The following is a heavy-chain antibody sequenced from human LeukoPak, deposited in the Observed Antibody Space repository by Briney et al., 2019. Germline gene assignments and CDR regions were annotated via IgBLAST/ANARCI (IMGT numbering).Heavy chain of an antibody. CDR1: GDSITNSNFY. CDR3: AGRGIVTGYFDF. Sequence: SETLSLTCTVSGDSITNSNFYWGWIRQSPGKGLEWIGSIFHSGSTNYNPSLKSRVTISVDTSKNQFYLRVHSVTAAETALYYCAGRGIVTGYFDFWGRGTLVTVSS. CDR2: IFHSGST. D-gene: IGHD3-9*01. V-gene: IGHV4-39*01. J-gene: IGHJ4*02.